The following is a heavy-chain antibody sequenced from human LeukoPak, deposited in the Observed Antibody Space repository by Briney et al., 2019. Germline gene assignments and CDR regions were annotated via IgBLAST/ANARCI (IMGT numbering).Heavy chain of an antibody. CDR1: GFTFSSYA. Sequence: GGSLRLSCAASGFTFSSYAIHWVRQAPGKGLEWVAVISYVESNKYYADSVKGRFTISRDNSKNMLYLQMNSLRTEDTAVYYCARVIGGGFLAWVAFDIWGQGTMVTVSS. J-gene: IGHJ3*02. CDR2: ISYVESNK. V-gene: IGHV3-30*04. D-gene: IGHD3-16*01. CDR3: ARVIGGGFLAWVAFDI.